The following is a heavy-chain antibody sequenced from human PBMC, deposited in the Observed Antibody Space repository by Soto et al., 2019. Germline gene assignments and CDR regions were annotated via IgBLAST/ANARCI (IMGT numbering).Heavy chain of an antibody. V-gene: IGHV3-21*01. CDR2: ISSSSSYI. D-gene: IGHD2-15*01. CDR1: GFTFSSYS. J-gene: IGHJ4*02. Sequence: GGSLRLSCAASGFTFSSYSMNWVRQAPGKGLEWVSSISSSSSYIYYADSVKGRFTISRDNAKNSLYLQMNSLRAEDTAVYYCAIVCVNIRRSSSLFDYWGQGPLVTVS. CDR3: AIVCVNIRRSSSLFDY.